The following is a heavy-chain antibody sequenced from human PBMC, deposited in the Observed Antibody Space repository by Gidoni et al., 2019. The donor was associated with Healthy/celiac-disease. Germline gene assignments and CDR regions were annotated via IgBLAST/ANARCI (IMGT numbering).Heavy chain of an antibody. CDR2: INSDGSST. J-gene: IGHJ6*02. CDR3: ARGVIQLWFSGMDV. V-gene: IGHV3-74*01. Sequence: EVQLVESGGGLVQPGGSLRLSCAASGLTFSSYWMHWVRQAPGKGLVWVSRINSDGSSTSYADAVKGRFTISRDNAKNTLYLQMNSLRAEDTAVYYCARGVIQLWFSGMDVWGQGTTVTVSS. D-gene: IGHD5-18*01. CDR1: GLTFSSYW.